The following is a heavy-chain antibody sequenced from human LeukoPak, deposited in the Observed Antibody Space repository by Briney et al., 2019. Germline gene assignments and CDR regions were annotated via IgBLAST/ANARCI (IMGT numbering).Heavy chain of an antibody. CDR1: GFTFSSYG. V-gene: IGHV3-30*02. CDR3: AKLVVLWFGEAHMDV. CDR2: IRYDGSNK. D-gene: IGHD3-10*01. J-gene: IGHJ6*03. Sequence: GGSLRLSCAASGFTFSSYGMHWVRQAPGKGLEWVAFIRYDGSNKYYADSVKGRFTISRDNSKNTLYLQMNSLRAEDTAVYYCAKLVVLWFGEAHMDVWGKGTTVTISS.